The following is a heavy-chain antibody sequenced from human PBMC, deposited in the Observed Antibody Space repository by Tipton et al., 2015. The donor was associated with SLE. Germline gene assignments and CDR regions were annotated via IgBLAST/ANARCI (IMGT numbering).Heavy chain of an antibody. CDR1: DYSITSGYY. CDR2: IYHSGST. CDR3: ARDYSFCGGDCYFRGAFDL. J-gene: IGHJ3*01. D-gene: IGHD2-21*02. V-gene: IGHV4-38-2*02. Sequence: GLVKPSETLSLTCGVSDYSITSGYYWGWIRQPPGKGLEWIGSIYHSGSTYYNPSLKSRVTISVDTSKNQFSLKLSSVTAADTAVYYCARDYSFCGGDCYFRGAFDLWGQGTMVTVSS.